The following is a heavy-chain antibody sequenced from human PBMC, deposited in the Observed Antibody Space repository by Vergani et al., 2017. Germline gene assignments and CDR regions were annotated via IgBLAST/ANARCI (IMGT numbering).Heavy chain of an antibody. V-gene: IGHV3-23*01. CDR1: EFTFSNYA. Sequence: EVQLLESGGGLVQPGGSLRLTCAASEFTFSNYAMNWVRQGPGKGLELVSGISGSGVSAYYTDSVKGRFNISSDKSKNMLFLQMNNLRTEDTAIYYCAKQYFVSCNYLFDYLGQGSLVIVSS. CDR3: AKQYFVSCNYLFDY. J-gene: IGHJ4*02. D-gene: IGHD3-9*01. CDR2: ISGSGVSA.